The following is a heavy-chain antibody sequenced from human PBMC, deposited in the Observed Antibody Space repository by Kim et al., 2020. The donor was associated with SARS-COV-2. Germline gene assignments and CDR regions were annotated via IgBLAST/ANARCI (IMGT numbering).Heavy chain of an antibody. CDR1: GFALSSYD. J-gene: IGHJ3*01. CDR3: ALLDSNYFDSHAVVV. V-gene: IGHV3-23*01. D-gene: IGHD3-3*01. CDR2: MISSGGST. Sequence: GGSLRLSCAASGFALSSYDMSWVRQAPGKGLEWVSEMISSGGSTYYADFVTGRFTISRDVSKNTLFLQMNSLRADATAVNFCALLDSNYFDSHAVVVWG.